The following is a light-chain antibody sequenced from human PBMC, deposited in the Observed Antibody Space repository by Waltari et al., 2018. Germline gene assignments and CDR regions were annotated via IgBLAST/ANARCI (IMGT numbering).Light chain of an antibody. V-gene: IGLV2-11*02. J-gene: IGLJ2*01. CDR3: CSYAGTYTFLV. CDR1: SSSVGGYKS. CDR2: DVT. Sequence: QSALTQPRSVSGSPGQSVPIPCTGTSSSVGGYKSFPWYQQHPGKAPKLFIYDVTKRPSGVPDRFSGSKSGNTASLTISGLQAEDEADYYCCSYAGTYTFLVFGGGTKLTVL.